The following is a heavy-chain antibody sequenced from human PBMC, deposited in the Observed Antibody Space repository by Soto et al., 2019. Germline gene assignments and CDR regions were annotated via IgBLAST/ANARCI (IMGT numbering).Heavy chain of an antibody. V-gene: IGHV4-39*01. J-gene: IGHJ4*02. Sequence: QLQLQESGPGLVKPSETLSLTCTVSGGSISIGRHHWRWIRQPPGKGLEWIGSIYYSGSTYYNPSLKGRVTISLDTSKNQFSLNLNSVTAADTAVYYCATTGGYLGQGILVTVSS. D-gene: IGHD1-1*01. CDR2: IYYSGST. CDR1: GGSISIGRHH. CDR3: ATTGGY.